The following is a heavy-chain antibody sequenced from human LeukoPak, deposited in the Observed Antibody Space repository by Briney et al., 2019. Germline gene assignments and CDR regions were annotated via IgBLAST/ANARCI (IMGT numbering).Heavy chain of an antibody. D-gene: IGHD5-12*01. V-gene: IGHV4-30-2*05. Sequence: SETLSLTCSVSGGSISSGGYSWRWIRQPPGKGLEWIGYIYYSGSTYYNPSLKSRVTISVHTSKNLFSKSLSAENAADTAVYYSARSGYDGLFDPWGQGTLVTVSS. CDR2: IYYSGST. CDR3: ARSGYDGLFDP. CDR1: GGSISSGGYS. J-gene: IGHJ5*02.